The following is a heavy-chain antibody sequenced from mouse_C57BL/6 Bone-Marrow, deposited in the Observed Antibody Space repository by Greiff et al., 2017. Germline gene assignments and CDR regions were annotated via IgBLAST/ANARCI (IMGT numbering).Heavy chain of an antibody. CDR2: INPSSGYT. V-gene: IGHV1-7*01. J-gene: IGHJ2*01. CDR1: GYTFTSYW. Sequence: VQLQQSGAELAKPGASVKLSCKASGYTFTSYWMHWVKQRPGQGLEWIGYINPSSGYTKYNQKFKDTATLTADKTSSTAYMQRSSLTYEDSAVYYCARYPFISDYWGQGTTLTVSS. D-gene: IGHD1-1*01. CDR3: ARYPFISDY.